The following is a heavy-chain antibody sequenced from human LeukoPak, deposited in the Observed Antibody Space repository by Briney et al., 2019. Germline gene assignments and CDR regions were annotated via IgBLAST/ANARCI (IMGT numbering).Heavy chain of an antibody. Sequence: RGSLRLSCVASGFNFDNYAMHWVRQPLGKGLEWVAVISHDERTKYYADSMKGRITISRDNSKNTVFLQMNNLRTEDTAVYFCARPSPPGDGYNPPDYWGQGTLVTVSS. CDR3: ARPSPPGDGYNPPDY. CDR2: ISHDERTK. CDR1: GFNFDNYA. V-gene: IGHV3-30*04. D-gene: IGHD5-24*01. J-gene: IGHJ4*02.